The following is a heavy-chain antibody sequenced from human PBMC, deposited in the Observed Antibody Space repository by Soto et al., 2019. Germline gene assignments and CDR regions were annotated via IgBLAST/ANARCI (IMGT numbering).Heavy chain of an antibody. CDR3: ARHRFNYYDDTVYYYFDY. V-gene: IGHV1-18*04. CDR1: GYSFTSYG. J-gene: IGHJ4*02. Sequence: ASVKVSCKASGYSFTSYGISWVRQAPGQGPEWMGWISGHNGNTNHPQSLQGRVTMTTDTSRNTAYMELRSLRSDDTAVYYCARHRFNYYDDTVYYYFDYWGQGTM. CDR2: ISGHNGNT. D-gene: IGHD3-22*01.